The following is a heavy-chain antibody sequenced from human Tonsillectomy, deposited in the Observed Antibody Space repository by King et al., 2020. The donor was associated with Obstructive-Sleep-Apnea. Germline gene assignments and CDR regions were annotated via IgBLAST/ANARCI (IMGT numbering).Heavy chain of an antibody. CDR2: ISGSGGST. CDR1: GFTFSSYA. V-gene: IGHV3-23*04. J-gene: IGHJ6*02. Sequence: VQLVESGGGLVQPGGSLRLSCAASGFTFSSYAMSWVRQAPGKGLEWVSAISGSGGSTYYADSVKGRFTIPRDNSKKTLYLQMNSLRAEATAVYYCARNYYGSGSRGLGMDVWGQGPTVTVSS. D-gene: IGHD3-10*01. CDR3: ARNYYGSGSRGLGMDV.